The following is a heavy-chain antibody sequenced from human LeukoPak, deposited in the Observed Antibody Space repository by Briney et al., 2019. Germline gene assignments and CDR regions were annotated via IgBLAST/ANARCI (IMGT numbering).Heavy chain of an antibody. Sequence: PSETLSLTCAVYGGSFSGYYWSWIRQPPGKGLEWIGYIYYTGSTNYNPSLKSRVTISLDTSKNQFSLKLNSVTAADTAMYYCARRRGSYSDSWGQGTLVTVSS. D-gene: IGHD3-16*01. V-gene: IGHV4-59*01. CDR1: GGSFSGYY. CDR3: ARRRGSYSDS. CDR2: IYYTGST. J-gene: IGHJ4*02.